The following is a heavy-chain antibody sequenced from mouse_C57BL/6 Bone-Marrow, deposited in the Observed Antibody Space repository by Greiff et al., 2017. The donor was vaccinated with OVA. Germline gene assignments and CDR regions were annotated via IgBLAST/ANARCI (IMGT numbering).Heavy chain of an antibody. Sequence: VQLQQSGPVLVKPGASVKMSCKASGYTFTDYYMNWVKQSHGKSLEWIGVINPYNGGTSYNQKFKGKATLTVDKSSSTAYMELNSLTSEDSAVYYCARSYYYGSSPLDYWGQGTTLTVSS. J-gene: IGHJ2*01. CDR2: INPYNGGT. CDR1: GYTFTDYY. CDR3: ARSYYYGSSPLDY. V-gene: IGHV1-19*01. D-gene: IGHD1-1*01.